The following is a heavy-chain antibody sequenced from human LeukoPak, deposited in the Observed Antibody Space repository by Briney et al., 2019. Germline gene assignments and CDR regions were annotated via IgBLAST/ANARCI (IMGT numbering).Heavy chain of an antibody. CDR2: ISGNGGGT. Sequence: GGSLRLSCAASGFTFSNYAMSWVRQAPGKGREWVSAISGNGGGTYYTDSVKGRFTISRDNSKNTLYLQMNSLRAEDTAIYYCAKGQSVTSPSYWGQGTLVTLSS. V-gene: IGHV3-23*01. D-gene: IGHD1-14*01. CDR3: AKGQSVTSPSY. J-gene: IGHJ4*02. CDR1: GFTFSNYA.